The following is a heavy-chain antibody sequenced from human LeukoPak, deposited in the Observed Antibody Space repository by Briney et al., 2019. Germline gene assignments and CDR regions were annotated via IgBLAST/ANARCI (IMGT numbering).Heavy chain of an antibody. CDR3: ARHTLVGARNAFDI. V-gene: IGHV4-59*08. Sequence: SETLSLTCNVSGGSISSYYWSWVRQPPGKGLEWIGYMYYSGNTNNNPSLKSRVTTSVDSSKNQFTLKLSSVTAADTAVYYCARHTLVGARNAFDIWGQGTMVTVSS. CDR1: GGSISSYY. D-gene: IGHD1-26*01. J-gene: IGHJ3*02. CDR2: MYYSGNT.